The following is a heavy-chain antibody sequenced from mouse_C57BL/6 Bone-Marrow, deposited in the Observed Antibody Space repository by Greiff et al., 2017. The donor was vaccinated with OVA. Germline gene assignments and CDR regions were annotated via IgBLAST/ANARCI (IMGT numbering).Heavy chain of an antibody. Sequence: QVQLQQSGAELARPGASVKLSCKASGYTFTSYGISWVKQRTGQGLEWIGEIYPRSGNTYYNEKFKGKATLTADKSSSTAYMELRSLTSEDSAVYFCARRGSTTVVAHWYFDVWGTGTTVTVSS. V-gene: IGHV1-81*01. CDR3: ARRGSTTVVAHWYFDV. J-gene: IGHJ1*03. D-gene: IGHD1-1*01. CDR2: IYPRSGNT. CDR1: GYTFTSYG.